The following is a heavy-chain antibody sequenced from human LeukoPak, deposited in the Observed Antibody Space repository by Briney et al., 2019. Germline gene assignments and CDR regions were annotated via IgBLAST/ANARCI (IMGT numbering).Heavy chain of an antibody. CDR2: INGGNGNT. CDR3: ARRPNLAYLDY. CDR1: GYTFTEYA. V-gene: IGHV1-3*01. J-gene: IGHJ4*02. Sequence: ASVKVSCKASGYTFTEYAIHWVRQAPGQRLEWMGWINGGNGNTKYSQKFRGRVTFTRDTSASTVYMELSSLRSEDTAVFYCARRPNLAYLDYWGQGTLVTVSS.